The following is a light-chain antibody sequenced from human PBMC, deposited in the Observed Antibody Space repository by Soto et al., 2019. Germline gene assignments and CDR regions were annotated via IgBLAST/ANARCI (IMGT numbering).Light chain of an antibody. CDR2: AAS. CDR1: QGISSY. CDR3: QQRNQWPPVT. V-gene: IGKV1-9*01. J-gene: IGKJ4*01. Sequence: EIQLTQYPSFLSASVGDRFTITCLASQGISSYLAWYQQKPGKAPKLLIYAASTLQSGVPSRFSGSGSGTEFTLTISSLQPEDFAVYYCQQRNQWPPVTVGGGTKVEIK.